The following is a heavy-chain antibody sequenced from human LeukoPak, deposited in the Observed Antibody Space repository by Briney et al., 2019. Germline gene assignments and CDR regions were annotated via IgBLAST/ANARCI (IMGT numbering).Heavy chain of an antibody. V-gene: IGHV4-34*01. Sequence: SETLSLTCGVSGGSFSGYYWNWIRQSPEKGLEWVGEINHSGNTRYNPSLRSRITMSVDTSRNHFSLKLSSVTAADTAVYFCAREIIWGTYRRLYYFDTWGQGTLVTVSS. CDR3: AREIIWGTYRRLYYFDT. D-gene: IGHD3-16*02. J-gene: IGHJ4*02. CDR1: GGSFSGYY. CDR2: INHSGNT.